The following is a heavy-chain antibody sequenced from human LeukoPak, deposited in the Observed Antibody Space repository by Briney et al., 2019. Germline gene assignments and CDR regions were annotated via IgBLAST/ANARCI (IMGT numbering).Heavy chain of an antibody. D-gene: IGHD3-10*01. CDR3: AKDVRALNNYGSGSSGFY. CDR2: ISYDGSNK. J-gene: IGHJ4*02. V-gene: IGHV3-30*18. CDR1: GFTFSSYG. Sequence: PGGSLRLSCAASGFTFSSYGMHWVRQAPGKGLEWVAVISYDGSNKYYADPVKGRFTISRDNSKNTLYLQMISLRVEDTAVYYCAKDVRALNNYGSGSSGFYWGQGTLVTVSS.